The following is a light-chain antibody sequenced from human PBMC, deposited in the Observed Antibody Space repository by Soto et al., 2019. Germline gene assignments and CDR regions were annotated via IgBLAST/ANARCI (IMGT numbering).Light chain of an antibody. CDR1: QSMSSW. V-gene: IGKV1-5*01. Sequence: DIQMTQSPSTLSTSVGDRVTITCRASQSMSSWLAWYQQKPGKAPKLLIYDASSLESGVPSRFSGSGSGTEFTLTISSLQPDDFATYYCQQYSSYTPFGQGTRLEIK. CDR3: QQYSSYTP. J-gene: IGKJ5*01. CDR2: DAS.